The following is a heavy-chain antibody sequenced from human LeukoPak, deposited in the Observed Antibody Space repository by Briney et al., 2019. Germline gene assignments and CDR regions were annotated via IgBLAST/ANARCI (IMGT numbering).Heavy chain of an antibody. CDR1: GDSVSSNSAA. CDR3: ARSPSPYSSGWYFDY. V-gene: IGHV6-1*01. Sequence: SQTLSPTCAIPGDSVSSNSAAWNWIRQSPSRGLEWLGRTYQRSKWYNDYAVSVKSRKTINPDISKNQFSLQLNSVTPEDTAVYYCARSPSPYSSGWYFDYWGQGTLVTVSS. J-gene: IGHJ4*02. D-gene: IGHD6-19*01. CDR2: TYQRSKWYN.